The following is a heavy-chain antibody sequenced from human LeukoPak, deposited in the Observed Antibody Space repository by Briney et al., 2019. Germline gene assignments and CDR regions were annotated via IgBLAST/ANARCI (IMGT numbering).Heavy chain of an antibody. V-gene: IGHV4-59*01. CDR2: IYYSGST. CDR1: GGSISSYY. D-gene: IGHD4-17*01. Sequence: MPSETLSLTCTVSGGSISSYYWSWIRQPPGKGLEWIGYIYYSGSTNYNPSLKSRVTISVDTSKNQFSLKLSSVTAADTAVYYCARDHTGNDAFDIWGRGTMVTVSS. CDR3: ARDHTGNDAFDI. J-gene: IGHJ3*02.